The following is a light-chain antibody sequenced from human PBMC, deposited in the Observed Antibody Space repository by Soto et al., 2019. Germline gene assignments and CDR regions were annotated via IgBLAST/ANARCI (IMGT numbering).Light chain of an antibody. Sequence: VIRTQCRDSLAVAQGERATINCKSSHSVLYTSNDKKYFAWYQQKPGKSPKLLIYWASTRECGVPARFSGSGSGTDFTLTISSLQAEDVAVYYCQQYYSNPRTFGQGTKV. CDR1: HSVLYTSNDKKY. CDR3: QQYYSNPRT. V-gene: IGKV4-1*01. CDR2: WAS. J-gene: IGKJ1*01.